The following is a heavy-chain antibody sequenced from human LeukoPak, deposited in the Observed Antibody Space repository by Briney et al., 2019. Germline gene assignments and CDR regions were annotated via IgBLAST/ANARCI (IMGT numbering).Heavy chain of an antibody. D-gene: IGHD5-12*01. V-gene: IGHV4-38-2*02. J-gene: IGHJ3*02. CDR3: ARRSSSGWLRSSAFDI. Sequence: SETLSLTCTVSGGSISSGYYWGWIRQPPGKGLEWIGSLYHSGSTYYNPSLKSRVTISVDTSKNQFSLKLSSVTAADTAVYYCARRSSSGWLRSSAFDIWGQGTMVTVSS. CDR1: GGSISSGYY. CDR2: LYHSGST.